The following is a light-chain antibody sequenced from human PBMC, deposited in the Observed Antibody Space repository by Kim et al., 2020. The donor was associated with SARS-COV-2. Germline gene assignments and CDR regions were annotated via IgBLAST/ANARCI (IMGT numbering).Light chain of an antibody. CDR1: QTINNK. V-gene: IGKV3-15*01. CDR3: QQSNDWPPLT. J-gene: IGKJ1*01. CDR2: DAT. Sequence: SAGENATTYSRHSQTINNKLVWYQQKPGQAPRLLLYDATTRATGGPAWFIGSGSETDFTLTISSLQSEDFAVYYCQQSNDWPPLTFGQGTKVDIK.